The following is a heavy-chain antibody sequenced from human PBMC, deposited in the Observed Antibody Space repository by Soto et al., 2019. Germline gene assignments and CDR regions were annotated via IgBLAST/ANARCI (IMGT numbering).Heavy chain of an antibody. CDR3: ARSPDDYYYSSGYPYYFDY. CDR1: GDSVSSHSAA. J-gene: IGHJ4*02. D-gene: IGHD3-22*01. CDR2: TYYRSKWYN. Sequence: SQTLSLTCAISGDSVSSHSAAWNWIRQSPSRGLEWLGRTYYRSKWYNDYAVSVKSRITINPDTSENQFSLELSSMTAADTAVYYCARSPDDYYYSSGYPYYFDYWGQGILVTVSS. V-gene: IGHV6-1*01.